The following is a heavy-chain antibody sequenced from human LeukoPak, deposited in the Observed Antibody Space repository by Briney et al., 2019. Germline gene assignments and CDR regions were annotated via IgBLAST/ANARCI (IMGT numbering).Heavy chain of an antibody. V-gene: IGHV3-69-1*01. CDR2: VTSTNKI. D-gene: IGHD3-3*01. Sequence: GGSLRLSCVASGFTFSSHSINWVRQAPGKGLEWIATVTSTNKIHYTDSVKGRFTISRDNAENSVYLQMNSLRGEDTAVYSCARAQTLFWEFDGFDIWGRGTKVTVSS. CDR3: ARAQTLFWEFDGFDI. CDR1: GFTFSSHS. J-gene: IGHJ3*02.